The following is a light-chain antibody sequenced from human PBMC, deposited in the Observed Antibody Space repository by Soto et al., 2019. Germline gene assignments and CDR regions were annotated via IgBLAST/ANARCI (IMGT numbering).Light chain of an antibody. CDR1: QSVSSN. CDR3: QQYEIWPRT. CDR2: GAS. J-gene: IGKJ1*01. Sequence: ELAITQAPATLSVSPGEMSTPPCRASQSVSSNLAWYQQKPGQAPRLLIYGASSRATGIPDRFSGSGSGTDFTLTISRLEPEDFAVYYCQQYEIWPRTFGQGTKVDIK. V-gene: IGKV3D-15*01.